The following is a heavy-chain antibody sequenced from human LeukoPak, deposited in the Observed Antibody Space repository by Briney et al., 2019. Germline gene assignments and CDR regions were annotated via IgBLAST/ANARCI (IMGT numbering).Heavy chain of an antibody. J-gene: IGHJ4*02. Sequence: PSQTLSLTCAASGGSISSDGNSWSWIRQPPGKGLEWIGYIYHSGSTYYNPSLKSRVTISVDRSKNQFSLKLNSVTAADTAVYYCARSAMYYYDSSGPYYFDYWGQGTLVTVSS. V-gene: IGHV4-30-2*01. CDR3: ARSAMYYYDSSGPYYFDY. D-gene: IGHD3-22*01. CDR1: GGSISSDGNS. CDR2: IYHSGST.